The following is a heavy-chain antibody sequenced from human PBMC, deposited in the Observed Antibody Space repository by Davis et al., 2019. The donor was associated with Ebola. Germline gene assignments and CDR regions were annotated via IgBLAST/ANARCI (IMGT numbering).Heavy chain of an antibody. CDR1: GASISSYY. CDR3: ARFLMDCTGGVCDRWFDP. J-gene: IGHJ5*02. D-gene: IGHD2-8*02. V-gene: IGHV4-59*01. Sequence: PSETLSLTCTVSGASISSYYWRWIRQPPAKRLVWLGYIYYSESTNYNPSLKSLVTISVDTSKNQFSLKLSSVTAADTAVYYCARFLMDCTGGVCDRWFDPWGQGTLVTVSS. CDR2: IYYSEST.